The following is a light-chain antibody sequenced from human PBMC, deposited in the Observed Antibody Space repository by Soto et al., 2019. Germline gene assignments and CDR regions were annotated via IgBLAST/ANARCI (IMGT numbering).Light chain of an antibody. CDR3: QQYNSYSCT. J-gene: IGKJ2*02. CDR1: QSISSW. Sequence: RASQSISSWLAWYQQKPGKAPKLLIYKASSLESGVPSRFSGSGSGTEFTLTISSLQPDDFATYYCQQYNSYSCTFRHGT. V-gene: IGKV1-5*03. CDR2: KAS.